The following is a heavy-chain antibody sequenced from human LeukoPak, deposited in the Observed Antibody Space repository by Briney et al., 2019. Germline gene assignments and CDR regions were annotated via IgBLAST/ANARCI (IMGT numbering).Heavy chain of an antibody. V-gene: IGHV1-2*02. CDR3: ARDYDSSGYYYGWFDP. Sequence: ASVKVSCKASGYTFTGYYMHWVRQAPGQGLEWMGWINPNSGGTNYAQKFQGRVTMTRDTSISTAYMELSSLRSEDTAVYYCARDYDSSGYYYGWFDPWGQGTLVTVSS. CDR1: GYTFTGYY. CDR2: INPNSGGT. D-gene: IGHD3-22*01. J-gene: IGHJ5*02.